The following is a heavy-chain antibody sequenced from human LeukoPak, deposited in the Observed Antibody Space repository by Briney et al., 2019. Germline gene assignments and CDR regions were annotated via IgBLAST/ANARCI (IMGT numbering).Heavy chain of an antibody. CDR3: ARDLPRRYSSSWHTHTSTWFDP. Sequence: GGSLRLSCAASGFTFSSYSMNWARQAPGKGLEWVSSISSSSSYIYYADSVKGRFTISRDNAKNSLYLQMNSLRAEDTAVYYCARDLPRRYSSSWHTHTSTWFDPWGQGTLVTVSS. CDR2: ISSSSSYI. CDR1: GFTFSSYS. J-gene: IGHJ5*02. D-gene: IGHD6-13*01. V-gene: IGHV3-21*01.